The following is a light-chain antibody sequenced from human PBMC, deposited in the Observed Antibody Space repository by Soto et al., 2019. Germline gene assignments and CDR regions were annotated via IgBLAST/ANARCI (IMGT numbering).Light chain of an antibody. V-gene: IGLV2-11*01. J-gene: IGLJ3*02. CDR2: AVS. CDR1: NNDVGGYNF. Sequence: QSALTPPRSVSGSPGQSVTISCTGTNNDVGGYNFVSWYQQLPGKAPKLMISAVSRRPSGVPDRFSGSKSGNTASLTISGLQADDEADYCCFSYTASDIWVFGGGTKLTVL. CDR3: FSYTASDIWV.